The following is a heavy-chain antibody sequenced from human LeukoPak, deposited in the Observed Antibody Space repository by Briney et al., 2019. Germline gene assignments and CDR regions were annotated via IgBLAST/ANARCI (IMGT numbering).Heavy chain of an antibody. Sequence: PGGSLRLSCAASGFXFSNYAIHWVRQAPGKGLEWVAVIPYDGSNKYYAGSVKGRFTISRDNSKNTVYLQMNSLRAEDTAVYICAKCSAPSCCSPLDYWGQGTLVTVSP. J-gene: IGHJ4*02. V-gene: IGHV3-30*14. D-gene: IGHD2-15*01. CDR2: IPYDGSNK. CDR1: GFXFSNYA. CDR3: AKCSAPSCCSPLDY.